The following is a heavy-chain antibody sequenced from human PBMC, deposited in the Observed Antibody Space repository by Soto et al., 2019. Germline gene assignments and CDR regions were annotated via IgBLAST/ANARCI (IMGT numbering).Heavy chain of an antibody. CDR3: ARDLRAVGMASRFDP. J-gene: IGHJ5*02. D-gene: IGHD6-13*01. CDR2: IGNRGTGI. CDR1: GFTFGDYY. V-gene: IGHV3-11*01. Sequence: QVQLGESVGGLVKPGGFLRLSCAASGFTFGDYYMTWIRQAPGKGLEWVSFIGNRGTGIYYADSVKGRFTIFRDNAKNTLYLQMNSLRAEDTAMYYCARDLRAVGMASRFDPWGQGTLVTVSS.